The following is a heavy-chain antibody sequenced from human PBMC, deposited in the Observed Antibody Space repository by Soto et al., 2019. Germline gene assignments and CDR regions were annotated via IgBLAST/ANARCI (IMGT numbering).Heavy chain of an antibody. CDR2: INHSGST. CDR1: GGSFSGYY. J-gene: IGHJ3*02. Sequence: SETLSLTCAVYGGSFSGYYWSWIRQPPGKGLEWIGEINHSGSTNYNPSLKSRVTISVDRSKNQFSLKLSSVTAADTAGYYCAIREGAFDIWGQGTMVTVSS. V-gene: IGHV4-34*01. D-gene: IGHD1-26*01. CDR3: AIREGAFDI.